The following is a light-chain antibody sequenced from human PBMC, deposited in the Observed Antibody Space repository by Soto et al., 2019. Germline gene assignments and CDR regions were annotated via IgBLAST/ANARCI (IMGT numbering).Light chain of an antibody. V-gene: IGKV3-20*01. Sequence: EIVLTQSPGTLSLSPGERATLSCRASQSVSSSYLAWYQQKPGQAPRLLIYGASSRATGIPDRFSGFGSGTDFNLTISRLETEDFAVYVCQQYGSSPITVGQGTRLEIK. J-gene: IGKJ5*01. CDR3: QQYGSSPIT. CDR2: GAS. CDR1: QSVSSSY.